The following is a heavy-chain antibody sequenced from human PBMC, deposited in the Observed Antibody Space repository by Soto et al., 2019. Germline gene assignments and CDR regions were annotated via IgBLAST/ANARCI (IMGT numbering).Heavy chain of an antibody. CDR3: ARDLYQLPNMKYYYYGMDV. CDR1: GFTFSSYW. Sequence: EVQLVESGGGLVQPGGSLRLSCAASGFTFSSYWMSWVRQAPGKGLEWVANIKEDGSEKYYVDSVKGRFTISRDNAKNSLHLQMNSLRAEDTAVYYCARDLYQLPNMKYYYYGMDVWGQGTPVTVSS. D-gene: IGHD2-2*01. V-gene: IGHV3-7*03. J-gene: IGHJ6*02. CDR2: IKEDGSEK.